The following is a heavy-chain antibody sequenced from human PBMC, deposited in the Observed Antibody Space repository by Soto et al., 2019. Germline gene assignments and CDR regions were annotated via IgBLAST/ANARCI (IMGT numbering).Heavy chain of an antibody. CDR1: GFTFSSYA. D-gene: IGHD2-21*02. CDR2: ISGSGGST. Sequence: EVQLSESGGGLVQPGGSLRLSCAASGFTFSSYATSWVRQAPGKGLEWVSAISGSGGSTYYADSVKGRFTISRDNSKNTLYLQMNSLRAEDTAVYYCAKGEAYCGGDCYSRRFDYWGQGTLVTVSS. V-gene: IGHV3-23*01. CDR3: AKGEAYCGGDCYSRRFDY. J-gene: IGHJ4*02.